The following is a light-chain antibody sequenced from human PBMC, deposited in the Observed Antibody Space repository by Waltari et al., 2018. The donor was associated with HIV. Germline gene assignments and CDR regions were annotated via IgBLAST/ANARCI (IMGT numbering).Light chain of an antibody. J-gene: IGLJ1*01. CDR3: AAWDDSLDDSYV. V-gene: IGLV1-44*01. CDR1: SSNIGSNA. Sequence: QSVLTQPPSASGTPGQRVTISCSGSSSNIGSNAVNWYQPFPATDPKLLNYSKYRRTSGDPDRLAGSESGTSASQAISGLQSDDEADYYCAAWDDSLDDSYVFGPGTKVTVL. CDR2: SKY.